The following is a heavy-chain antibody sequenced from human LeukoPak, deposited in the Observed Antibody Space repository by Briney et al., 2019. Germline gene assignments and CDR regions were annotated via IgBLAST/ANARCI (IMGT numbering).Heavy chain of an antibody. CDR2: IWYDGSNK. Sequence: GGSLRLSCAASGFTFSSYGMHWVRQAPGKGLEWVAVIWYDGSNKYYADSVKGRFTISRDNSKNTLYLQMNSLRAEDTAVYYCAYGDHLGLFDYWGQGTLVTVSS. J-gene: IGHJ4*02. V-gene: IGHV3-33*01. CDR1: GFTFSSYG. CDR3: AYGDHLGLFDY. D-gene: IGHD4-17*01.